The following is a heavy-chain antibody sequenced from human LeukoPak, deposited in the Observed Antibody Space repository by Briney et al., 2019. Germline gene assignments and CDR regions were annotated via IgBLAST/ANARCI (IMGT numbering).Heavy chain of an antibody. D-gene: IGHD3-10*01. CDR1: GHTFTDYY. CDR2: INPKSGDT. V-gene: IGHV1-2*02. CDR3: ARDYYGSGSFSGH. Sequence: EASVKVSCKASGHTFTDYYMHWVRQAPGQGLEWMGWINPKSGDTNFAQKFQGRVTMTRDTSITTAYMELSRLTSDDTAVYYCARDYYGSGSFSGHWGQGTLVTVSS. J-gene: IGHJ4*02.